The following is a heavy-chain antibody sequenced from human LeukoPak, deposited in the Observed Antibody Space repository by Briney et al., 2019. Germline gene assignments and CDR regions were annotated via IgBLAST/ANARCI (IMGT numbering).Heavy chain of an antibody. CDR1: EFTFSSYW. Sequence: PGGSLRLSCAAPEFTFSSYWMHWVRQAPGKGLVWVSGTNSDGSTTAYADSVKGRFTISRDNAKNTLYLQMNSLRAEDTAVYYCATNIVGPTLDYWGQGTLVTVSS. CDR3: ATNIVGPTLDY. V-gene: IGHV3-74*01. D-gene: IGHD1-26*01. J-gene: IGHJ4*02. CDR2: TNSDGSTT.